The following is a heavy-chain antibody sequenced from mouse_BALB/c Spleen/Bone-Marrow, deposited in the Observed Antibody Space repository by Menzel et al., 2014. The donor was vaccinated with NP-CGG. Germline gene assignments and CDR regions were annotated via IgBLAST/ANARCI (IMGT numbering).Heavy chain of an antibody. D-gene: IGHD2-1*01. CDR2: IHPNSGNT. CDR3: ARIYYGNFYAMDY. V-gene: IGHV1S130*01. CDR1: GYTFTSSW. J-gene: IGHJ4*01. Sequence: VHVKQSGSVLVRPGASVKLSCKASGYTFTSSWMHWAKQRPGQGLEWIGEIHPNSGNTNYNEKFKGKATLTVDTSSSTAYVDLSSLTSEDSAVYYCARIYYGNFYAMDYWGQGTSVTVSS.